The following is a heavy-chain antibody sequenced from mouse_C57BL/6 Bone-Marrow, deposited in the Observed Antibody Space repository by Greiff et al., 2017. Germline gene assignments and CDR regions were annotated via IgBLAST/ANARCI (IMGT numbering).Heavy chain of an antibody. D-gene: IGHD1-1*01. CDR3: ARQDYYGSSQYYYAMDY. CDR1: GFTFSDYY. Sequence: EVKLVESGGGLVQPGGSLKLSCAASGFTFSDYYMYWVRQTPEKRLEWVAYISNGGGSTYYPDTVKGRFTISRDNAKHTLYLQMSRLKSEDTAMYYCARQDYYGSSQYYYAMDYWGQGTSVTVSS. V-gene: IGHV5-12*01. J-gene: IGHJ4*01. CDR2: ISNGGGST.